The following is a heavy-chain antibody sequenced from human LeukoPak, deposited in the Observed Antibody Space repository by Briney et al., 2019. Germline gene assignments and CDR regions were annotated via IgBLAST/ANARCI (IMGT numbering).Heavy chain of an antibody. Sequence: PGGSLRLSCAASGLIFSDYGMHWVRQAPGKGLEWVTFIRYDGTNKYYADSVKGRFTISRDNSKNPLYLQMDSLRTEDTAVYYCAKDRYCSSTSCSFGTTWFDPWGQGTLVTVSS. CDR1: GLIFSDYG. J-gene: IGHJ5*02. V-gene: IGHV3-30*02. CDR2: IRYDGTNK. CDR3: AKDRYCSSTSCSFGTTWFDP. D-gene: IGHD2-2*01.